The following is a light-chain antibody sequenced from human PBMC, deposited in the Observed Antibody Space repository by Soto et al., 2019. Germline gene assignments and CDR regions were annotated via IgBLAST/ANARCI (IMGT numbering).Light chain of an antibody. V-gene: IGKV2-28*01. J-gene: IGKJ2*01. CDR2: LGS. CDR1: QSLLHSNGYNY. Sequence: DIVMTQSPLSLPVTPGEPASISCRSSQSLLHSNGYNYLDWYLQKPGQSPQLLIYLGSSRASGVPDRLSGSGSGTDFTLKISRVEAEDVGVYYCMEALQTPPYTFGQGTKVDIK. CDR3: MEALQTPPYT.